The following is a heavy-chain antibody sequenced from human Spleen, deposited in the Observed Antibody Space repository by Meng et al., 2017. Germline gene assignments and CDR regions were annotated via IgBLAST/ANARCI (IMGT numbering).Heavy chain of an antibody. CDR1: GYSISSDYY. V-gene: IGHV4-38-2*02. D-gene: IGHD5-18*01. J-gene: IGHJ4*02. Sequence: SETLSLTCTVSGYSISSDYYCAWIRQPPGRGLEWIGTIYHRGTTYYNPSLKSRVTISVDTSNNQFSLKLNSVTAADTAVYYCTREVDTSTVTIFDYWGQGTLVTVSS. CDR3: TREVDTSTVTIFDY. CDR2: IYHRGTT.